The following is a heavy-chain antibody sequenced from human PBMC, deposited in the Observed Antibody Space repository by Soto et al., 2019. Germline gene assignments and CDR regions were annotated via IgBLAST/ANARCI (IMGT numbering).Heavy chain of an antibody. Sequence: EVQLLESGGGLVQPGGSLRLSCAASGFTFSSHAMSWVRQAPGKGLEWVSAISGSGGSTYYADSVKGRFTISRDNSKNTLYLQMSSLRAEDTAVYYCAKNAVLNHYHYCYMDVWGKGTTVTVSS. CDR3: AKNAVLNHYHYCYMDV. CDR2: ISGSGGST. J-gene: IGHJ6*03. CDR1: GFTFSSHA. D-gene: IGHD2-8*01. V-gene: IGHV3-23*01.